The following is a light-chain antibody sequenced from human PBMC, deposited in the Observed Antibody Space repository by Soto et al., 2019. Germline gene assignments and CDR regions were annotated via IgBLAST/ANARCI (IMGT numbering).Light chain of an antibody. CDR2: AAS. Sequence: DIQMTQSPSSLSASVGDRVTITCRASHSISSYLNWYQQKPGKAPTLLIYAASSLQSGVPSSFSGSGSGTDFTLTTSSLQTEDFATYYFRQSYSSPLMYTFGQGTKLEIK. CDR1: HSISSY. V-gene: IGKV1-39*01. J-gene: IGKJ2*01. CDR3: RQSYSSPLMYT.